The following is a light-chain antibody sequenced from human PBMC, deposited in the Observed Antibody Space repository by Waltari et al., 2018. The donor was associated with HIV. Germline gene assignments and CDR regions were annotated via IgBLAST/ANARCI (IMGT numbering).Light chain of an antibody. CDR2: LGS. V-gene: IGKV2-28*01. J-gene: IGKJ1*01. CDR3: MQALQTPS. CDR1: QSLLHRDGYKY. Sequence: DIVMTQSPLSLPVTPGEPASMSCRSSQSLLHRDGYKYWDWYLQKPGQSPQLLFYLGSTRASGVPVRFSGSGSGTDFTQKISRVEPEDVGIYYCMQALQTPSFGQGTKVEIK.